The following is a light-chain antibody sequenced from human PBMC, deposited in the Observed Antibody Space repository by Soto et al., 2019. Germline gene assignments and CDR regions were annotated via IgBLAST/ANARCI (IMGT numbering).Light chain of an antibody. CDR3: QQYGTSPVT. CDR1: QSVSSS. J-gene: IGKJ1*01. Sequence: EIVLTQSPGTLSLSPGERATLSCRASQSVSSSLAWYQQRPGQAPSLLIYAASSRATGIPDRFSGTGSGTDLTLTICRLEPEDFALYYCQQYGTSPVTFGQGTKVEIK. V-gene: IGKV3-20*01. CDR2: AAS.